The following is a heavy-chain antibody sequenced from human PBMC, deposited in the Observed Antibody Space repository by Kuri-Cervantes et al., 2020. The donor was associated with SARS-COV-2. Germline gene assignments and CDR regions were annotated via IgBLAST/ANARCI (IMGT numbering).Heavy chain of an antibody. J-gene: IGHJ4*02. Sequence: GESLKISCAASGFTISSYTMGWARQAPGKGLEWLAASSASGVDTNHADSVKGRFTISRDNSKNTLYLQMNSLRAEDTAVYYCAREGVIAAESFDYWGQGTLVTVSS. CDR2: SSASGVDT. CDR1: GFTISSYT. CDR3: AREGVIAAESFDY. V-gene: IGHV3-23*01. D-gene: IGHD6-13*01.